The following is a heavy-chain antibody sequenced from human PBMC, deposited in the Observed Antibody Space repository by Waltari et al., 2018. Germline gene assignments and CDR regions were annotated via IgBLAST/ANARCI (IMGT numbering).Heavy chain of an antibody. CDR2: RRNTGAT. D-gene: IGHD3-9*01. J-gene: IGHJ4*02. Sequence: HVQLQESGPGLVKPSETLSLTCSVSGDFPSDDHWTWIRQAPRKGLEWIAYRRNTGATKCTPSLESRVTLSADTSKKQFSLRLTSVTAADTAVYFCARLPTKYFDSLGWGFFDQWGQGILVTVSS. CDR3: ARLPTKYFDSLGWGFFDQ. V-gene: IGHV4-59*08. CDR1: GDFPSDDH.